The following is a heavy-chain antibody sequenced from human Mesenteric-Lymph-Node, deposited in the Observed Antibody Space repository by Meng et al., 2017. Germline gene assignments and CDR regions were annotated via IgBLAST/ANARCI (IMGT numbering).Heavy chain of an antibody. Sequence: GGSLRLSCAASGFTFKTYAMSWIRQSPGKGLEWVSTISSSGGSTYFADSVKGRFTISRDNAKDSLYLEMNSLRADDTAVYYCARDGKHAGEHDYWGQGTLVTVSS. V-gene: IGHV3-23*01. CDR2: ISSSGGST. D-gene: IGHD2-21*01. J-gene: IGHJ4*02. CDR3: ARDGKHAGEHDY. CDR1: GFTFKTYA.